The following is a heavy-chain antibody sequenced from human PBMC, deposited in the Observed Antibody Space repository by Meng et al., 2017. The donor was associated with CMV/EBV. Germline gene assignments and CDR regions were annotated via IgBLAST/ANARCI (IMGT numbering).Heavy chain of an antibody. D-gene: IGHD2-8*01. Sequence: GGSLRLSCAASGFTFSSYAMHWVRQAPGKGLEWVAVISYDGSNKYYADSVKGRFTISRDNSKNTLYLQMNSLRAEDTAVYYCAKSEPHIVLMPTENYYYYGMDVWGQGTTVTVSS. CDR1: GFTFSSYA. CDR2: ISYDGSNK. V-gene: IGHV3-30-3*02. J-gene: IGHJ6*02. CDR3: AKSEPHIVLMPTENYYYYGMDV.